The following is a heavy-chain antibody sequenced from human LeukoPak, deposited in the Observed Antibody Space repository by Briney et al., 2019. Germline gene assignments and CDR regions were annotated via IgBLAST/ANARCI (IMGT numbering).Heavy chain of an antibody. D-gene: IGHD6-19*01. CDR2: ISAYNGNT. CDR1: GYTFTSYG. V-gene: IGHV1-18*01. Sequence: ASVKVSCKASGYTFTSYGISWVRQAPGQGLEWMGCISAYNGNTNYAQKLQGRVSMTTDTSTSTAYMELRSLRSDDTAVYYCARAGQQWLVNDYWGQGTLVTVPS. J-gene: IGHJ4*02. CDR3: ARAGQQWLVNDY.